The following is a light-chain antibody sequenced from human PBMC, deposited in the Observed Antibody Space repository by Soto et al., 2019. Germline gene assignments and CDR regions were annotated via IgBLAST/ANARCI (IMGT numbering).Light chain of an antibody. J-gene: IGKJ2*01. Sequence: DIQMTQSPSTLSASVGDTVTITCRASQTISGWLAWYQQRPGKAPNLLIFDASTLESGVPSRFSGSGSGTEFTLTISSLQPDDYATYYCQQYDTYPYTFGQGTKVDIK. CDR1: QTISGW. CDR3: QQYDTYPYT. V-gene: IGKV1-5*01. CDR2: DAS.